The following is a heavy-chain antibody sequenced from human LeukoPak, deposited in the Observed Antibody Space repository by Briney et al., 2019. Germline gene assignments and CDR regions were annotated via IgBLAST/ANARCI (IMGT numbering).Heavy chain of an antibody. CDR1: GFTFGDHG. V-gene: IGHV3-49*04. Sequence: GGSLRLSCTASGFTFGDHGMSWARQAPGKGLVWVGFIKSKVNGGTTEYSASVKGRFTISRDDSQRIAYLHMNSLTTEDTAVYFCTRDRDWSFDYWGQGTLVTVSS. D-gene: IGHD2-21*01. CDR3: TRDRDWSFDY. CDR2: IKSKVNGGTT. J-gene: IGHJ4*02.